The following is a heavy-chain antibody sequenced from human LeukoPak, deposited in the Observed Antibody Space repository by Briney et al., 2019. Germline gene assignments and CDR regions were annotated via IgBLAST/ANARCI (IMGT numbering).Heavy chain of an antibody. CDR2: ISGSGGST. CDR1: GFTFSSYA. V-gene: IGHV3-23*01. J-gene: IGHJ4*02. D-gene: IGHD1-26*01. CDR3: AKDRYSGSYYHDY. Sequence: GGSLRLSCAASGFTFSSYAMSWVRQAPGKGLEWVSAISGSGGSTYYADSVKGRFTITRDNSKNTLYLQMNSLRAEDTAVYYCAKDRYSGSYYHDYWGQGTLVTVSS.